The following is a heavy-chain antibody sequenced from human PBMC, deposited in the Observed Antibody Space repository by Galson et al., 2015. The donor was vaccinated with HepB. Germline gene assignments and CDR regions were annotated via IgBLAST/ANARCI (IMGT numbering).Heavy chain of an antibody. CDR3: ARDWGYCSGGSCYNGLDC. V-gene: IGHV1-18*04. J-gene: IGHJ4*02. CDR2: ISAYNGNT. Sequence: SVKVSCKASGYTFTSYGFSWVRQAPGQGLEWMGWISAYNGNTNYAQKLQDRVTMTTDTSTSTAYMELRSLKSDDTAVYYCARDWGYCSGGSCYNGLDCWGQGTQVTVSS. D-gene: IGHD2-15*01. CDR1: GYTFTSYG.